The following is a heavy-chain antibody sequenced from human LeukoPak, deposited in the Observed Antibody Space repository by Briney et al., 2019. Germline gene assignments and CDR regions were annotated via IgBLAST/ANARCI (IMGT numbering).Heavy chain of an antibody. CDR2: LPPDELGI. CDR1: GFTSTNYW. J-gene: IGHJ4*02. D-gene: IGHD6-6*01. Sequence: GGSLRLSCAASGFTSTNYWMHWVRQAPGMGLVWVSRLPPDELGIIYADSVKGRFTVSRDNAKNTVYLQMNNLRVDDTAMYYCVGTIASRGSEYWGQGALVTVSS. CDR3: VGTIASRGSEY. V-gene: IGHV3-74*01.